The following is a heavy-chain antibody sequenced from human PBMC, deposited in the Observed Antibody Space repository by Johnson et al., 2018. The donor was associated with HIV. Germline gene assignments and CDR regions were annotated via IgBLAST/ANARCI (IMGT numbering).Heavy chain of an antibody. CDR2: INGPGGSA. Sequence: VQLVESGGGVVRPGGSLRLSCAASGFTFDDYGMSWVRPAPGKGLQWVSCINGPGGSAGYADLVKGRFPLASDNAKNSLYLQMNSLRAEDTALYYCARDLAYGDIVLDSAFDIWGQGTMVTVSS. CDR1: GFTFDDYG. CDR3: ARDLAYGDIVLDSAFDI. J-gene: IGHJ3*02. V-gene: IGHV3-20*04. D-gene: IGHD2-8*02.